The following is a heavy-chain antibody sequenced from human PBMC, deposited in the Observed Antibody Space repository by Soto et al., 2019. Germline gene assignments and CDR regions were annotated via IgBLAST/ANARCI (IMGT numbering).Heavy chain of an antibody. CDR3: ARYRGSYLLAFDI. J-gene: IGHJ3*02. CDR2: INPSGGST. D-gene: IGHD1-26*01. CDR1: GYTFTSYY. V-gene: IGHV1-46*01. Sequence: ASVKVSCRASGYTFTSYYMHWVRQAPGQGLEWMGIINPSGGSTSYAQKFQGRVTMTRDTSTSTVYMELSSLRSEDTAVYYCARYRGSYLLAFDIWGQGTMVTVSS.